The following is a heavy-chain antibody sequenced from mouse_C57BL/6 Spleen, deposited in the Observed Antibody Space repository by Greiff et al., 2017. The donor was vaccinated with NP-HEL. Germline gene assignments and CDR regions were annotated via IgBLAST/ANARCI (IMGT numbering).Heavy chain of an antibody. V-gene: IGHV1-52*01. D-gene: IGHD2-4*01. J-gene: IGHJ1*03. CDR1: GYTFTSYW. CDR2: IDPSDSET. CDR3: ARYRYDYHWYFDV. Sequence: VQLQQSGAELVRPGSSVKLSCKASGYTFTSYWMHWVKQRPIQGLEWIGNIDPSDSETHYNQKFKDKATLTVDKSSSTAYMQLSSLTSEDSAVYYCARYRYDYHWYFDVWGTGTTVTVSS.